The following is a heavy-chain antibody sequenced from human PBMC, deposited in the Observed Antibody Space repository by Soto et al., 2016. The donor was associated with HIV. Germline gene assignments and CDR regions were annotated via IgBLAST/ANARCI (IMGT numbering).Heavy chain of an antibody. V-gene: IGHV3-66*01. CDR2: IYSGGRT. J-gene: IGHJ4*02. CDR1: KFTVSSNY. Sequence: EVQLVESGGGLVQPGGSLRLSCAAAKFTVSSNYMTWVRQAPGKGLEWVSLIYSGGRTYYADSVRGRFTISRDSSKNTLYLQMNSLRAEDTAVYYCATDAGYSSAWGFXYWGQGTLVSVSS. CDR3: ATDAGYSSAWGFXY. D-gene: IGHD6-19*01.